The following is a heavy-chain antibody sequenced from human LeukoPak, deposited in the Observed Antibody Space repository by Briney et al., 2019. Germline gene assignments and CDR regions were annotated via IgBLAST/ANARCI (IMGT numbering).Heavy chain of an antibody. D-gene: IGHD5-18*01. V-gene: IGHV3-23*01. CDR3: AKVDTRNWFDP. CDR1: GFAFSSYG. J-gene: IGHJ5*02. Sequence: GGSLRLSCAASGFAFSSYGMSWVRQAPGKGLEWVSGISDSGAYTYYADSVKGRFTISRGNSKNTVYVQMNSLRAEDTAVYYCAKVDTRNWFDPWGQGTLVTVSS. CDR2: ISDSGAYT.